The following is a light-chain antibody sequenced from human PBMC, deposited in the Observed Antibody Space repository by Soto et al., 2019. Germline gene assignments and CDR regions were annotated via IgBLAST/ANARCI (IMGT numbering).Light chain of an antibody. J-gene: IGKJ1*01. V-gene: IGKV3-20*01. CDR3: QKDGSSTRT. CDR2: GAS. Sequence: IVSTPTPLTLTVSPGERATLSCRASQSVSSSYLAWTQQKPCQVPRPLIYGASSRAPCIPVRFSGSGLVKDFTPTNSRLGGVDFAVQECQKDGSSTRTFGQGTKVDI. CDR1: QSVSSSY.